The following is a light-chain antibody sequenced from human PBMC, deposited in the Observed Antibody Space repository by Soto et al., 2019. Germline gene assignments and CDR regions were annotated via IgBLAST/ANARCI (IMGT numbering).Light chain of an antibody. V-gene: IGLV2-14*01. J-gene: IGLJ2*01. Sequence: QSALTKPASVSWSPGQSITISCTGTSSDVGDYNYVSWYQQHPGKAPTLMIYDVTNRPSGVSNRFSGSKSGNTASLTISGLQAEDEADYYCSSYTSSSTLVVFGGGTKLTVL. CDR3: SSYTSSSTLVV. CDR1: SSDVGDYNY. CDR2: DVT.